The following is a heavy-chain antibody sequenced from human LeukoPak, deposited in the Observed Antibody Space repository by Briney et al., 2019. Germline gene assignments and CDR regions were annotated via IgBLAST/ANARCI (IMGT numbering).Heavy chain of an antibody. J-gene: IGHJ5*02. CDR2: ITGNGANT. D-gene: IGHD3-10*01. Sequence: PGGSLRLSCAASGFTFSSYGMSWVRQAPGKGLEWVSAITGNGANTFYADSVKGRFTISRDNSKNTMYLQMNSLRAEDTALYYCAGDRSGSYPNWFDPWGQGTLVTVSS. V-gene: IGHV3-23*01. CDR3: AGDRSGSYPNWFDP. CDR1: GFTFSSYG.